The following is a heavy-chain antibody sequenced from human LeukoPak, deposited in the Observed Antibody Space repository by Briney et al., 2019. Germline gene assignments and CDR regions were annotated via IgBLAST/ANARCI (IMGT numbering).Heavy chain of an antibody. CDR1: GFTFSSYA. CDR3: ARDSLYSSSSAGDY. D-gene: IGHD6-6*01. V-gene: IGHV3-23*01. J-gene: IGHJ4*02. Sequence: GGSLRLSCAASGFTFSSYAMSWVRQAPGKGLEWVSAISGSGGSTYYADSVKGRFTISRDNSKNTLYLQMNSLRAEDTAVYYCARDSLYSSSSAGDYWGQGTLVTVSS. CDR2: ISGSGGST.